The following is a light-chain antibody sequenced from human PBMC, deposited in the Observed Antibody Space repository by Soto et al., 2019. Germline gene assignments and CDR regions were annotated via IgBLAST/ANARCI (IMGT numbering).Light chain of an antibody. Sequence: QCSLTQPASVSGSPGQSITISCTGTSSDVGGYDYVSWYQLHPGKAPKLMVFEVSNRPSGVSYRFSGSKSGNTASLTISGLQAEDEADYFCRSYSISTAYLFGTGTKVTVL. CDR1: SSDVGGYDY. CDR2: EVS. J-gene: IGLJ1*01. CDR3: RSYSISTAYL. V-gene: IGLV2-14*01.